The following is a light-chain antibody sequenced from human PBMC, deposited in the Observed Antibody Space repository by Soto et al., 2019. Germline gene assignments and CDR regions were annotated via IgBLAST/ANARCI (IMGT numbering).Light chain of an antibody. J-gene: IGKJ1*01. CDR3: QQYNNWPPWT. CDR1: KSVSSN. Sequence: EIVMTQSPATLSVSPGERATLSCRASKSVSSNLARYKQKPGQAPRLLIYGASTRATDIPARFSGSGSGTEFTLTISSLQSEDFAVYYCQQYNNWPPWTFGQGTKVEIK. CDR2: GAS. V-gene: IGKV3-15*01.